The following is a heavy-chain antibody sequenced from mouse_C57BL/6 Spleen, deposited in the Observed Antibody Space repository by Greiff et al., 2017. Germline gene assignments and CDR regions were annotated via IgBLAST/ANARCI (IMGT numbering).Heavy chain of an antibody. J-gene: IGHJ1*03. CDR1: GFTFSSYG. V-gene: IGHV5-6*02. CDR2: ISSGGSYT. Sequence: DVMLVESGGDLVKPGGSLKLSCAASGFTFSSYGMSWVRQTPDQRLEWVATISSGGSYTYYPDSVKGRFTISRDNAKNTLYLQMSSLKSEDTAMYYCARQDDDYEGWYFDVWGTGTTVTVSS. D-gene: IGHD2-4*01. CDR3: ARQDDDYEGWYFDV.